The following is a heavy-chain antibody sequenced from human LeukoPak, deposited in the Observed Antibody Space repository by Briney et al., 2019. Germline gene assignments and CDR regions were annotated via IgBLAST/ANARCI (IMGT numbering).Heavy chain of an antibody. D-gene: IGHD6-6*01. CDR1: GFTFSDYY. Sequence: PGGSLRLSCAASGFTFSDYYMSWIRQAPGKGLEWVSYISSSGSTIYYADSVKGRFTISRDNAKNSLYLPMNSLRAEDTAVYYCARDWVEKYSSSAGYWGQGTLVTVSS. J-gene: IGHJ4*02. CDR3: ARDWVEKYSSSAGY. CDR2: ISSSGSTI. V-gene: IGHV3-11*01.